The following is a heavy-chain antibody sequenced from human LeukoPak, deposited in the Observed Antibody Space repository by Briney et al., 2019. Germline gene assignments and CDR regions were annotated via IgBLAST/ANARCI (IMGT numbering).Heavy chain of an antibody. CDR2: IWHDASNT. CDR1: GFPFSSYG. V-gene: IGHV3-33*01. J-gene: IGHJ6*02. CDR3: ARAGPEGFGVDV. Sequence: GGSLRLSCAASGFPFSSYGMHWVRQAPGMGLESVAVIWHDASNTYYVESVRGRFTISRDNSKNMLYLQLNSLRAEDTAVYYSARAGPEGFGVDVWGQGTTVIVSS.